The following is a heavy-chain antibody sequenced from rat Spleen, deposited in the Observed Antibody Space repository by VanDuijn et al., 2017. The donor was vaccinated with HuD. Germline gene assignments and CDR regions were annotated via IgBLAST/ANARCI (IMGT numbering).Heavy chain of an antibody. CDR1: GFTFNNYW. Sequence: EVQLVESGGGLVQPGRSLKLSCVASGFTFNNYWMTWIRQAPGKGLEWVATITNTGGSIYYLDTVKGRFTISRDEAKSTLYLQMDSLRSEDTATYYCTSVDTLGTEDHWGQGVMVTVSS. CDR3: TSVDTLGTEDH. J-gene: IGHJ2*01. CDR2: ITNTGGSI. D-gene: IGHD2-2*01. V-gene: IGHV5-31*01.